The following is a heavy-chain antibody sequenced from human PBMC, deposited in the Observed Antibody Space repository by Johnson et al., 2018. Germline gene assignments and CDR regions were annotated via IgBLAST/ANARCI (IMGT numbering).Heavy chain of an antibody. J-gene: IGHJ3*02. CDR1: GVSLSLHQ. Sequence: QVQLQESGPGLVKPSETLSLICTVSGVSLSLHQWNWIRQPPGKGLEWIGVIYESGGTNYNPSLNSRATISLGASKNQFSLKLSSVTAADTAVYYCARESFFVSSGNDGFDIWGKGTMVTVSS. CDR3: ARESFFVSSGNDGFDI. CDR2: IYESGGT. V-gene: IGHV4-59*11. D-gene: IGHD2-15*01.